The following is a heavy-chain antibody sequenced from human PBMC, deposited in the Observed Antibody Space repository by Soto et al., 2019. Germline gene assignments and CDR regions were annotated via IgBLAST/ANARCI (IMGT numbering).Heavy chain of an antibody. CDR1: GYTFTSYY. D-gene: IGHD1-26*01. J-gene: IGHJ4*02. CDR3: ARDGDQWDQRYLDS. CDR2: INPSGGST. V-gene: IGHV1-46*01. Sequence: GASVKVSCKASGYTFTSYYMHWVRQAPGQGLEWMGIINPSGGSTSYAQKFQGRVTMTTDTSTTTVYMELRSLRSDDTAVYYCARDGDQWDQRYLDSWGQGTQVTVSS.